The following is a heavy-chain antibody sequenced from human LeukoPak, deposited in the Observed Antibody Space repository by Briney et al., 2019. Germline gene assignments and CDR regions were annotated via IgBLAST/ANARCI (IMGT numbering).Heavy chain of an antibody. CDR1: GGSVSSYY. Sequence: SETLSLTCTVSGGSVSSYYWSWIRQPPGKGLEWIGYFSYSGSTNYNPSLKSRVTISVDTSKNQFSLKLSSVTAADTAVYYCASRIGYSYGIDYWGQGTLVTVSS. CDR2: FSYSGST. CDR3: ASRIGYSYGIDY. J-gene: IGHJ4*02. V-gene: IGHV4-59*02. D-gene: IGHD5-18*01.